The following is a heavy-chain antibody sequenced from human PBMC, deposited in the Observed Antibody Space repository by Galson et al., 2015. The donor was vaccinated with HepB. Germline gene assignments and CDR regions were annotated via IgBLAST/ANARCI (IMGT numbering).Heavy chain of an antibody. CDR1: GFTFSSYG. V-gene: IGHV3-30*03. CDR2: ISYDGSNK. D-gene: IGHD6-19*01. CDR3: ASIPFPGIAVSDAFDI. J-gene: IGHJ3*02. Sequence: SLRLSCAASGFTFSSYGMHWVRQAPGKGLEWVAVISYDGSNKYCADSVKGRFTISRDNSKNTLYLQMNSLRAEDTAVYYCASIPFPGIAVSDAFDIWGQGTMVTVSS.